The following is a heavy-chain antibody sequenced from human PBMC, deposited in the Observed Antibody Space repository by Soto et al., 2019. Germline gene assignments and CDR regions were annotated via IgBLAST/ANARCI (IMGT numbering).Heavy chain of an antibody. J-gene: IGHJ4*02. CDR3: ARHDPGYCSGGSCYSGVQAFDY. CDR2: MHYTGFS. CDR1: GDSVTSHY. V-gene: IGHV4-59*08. Sequence: PSETLSLTCSFSGDSVTSHYLTWIRQSPEKGLEWIGYMHYTGFSHYNPSLKSRLTISVARSKNQFTLQLTSVTVEDTAVYYCARHDPGYCSGGSCYSGVQAFDYWGQGTLVTVSS. D-gene: IGHD2-15*01.